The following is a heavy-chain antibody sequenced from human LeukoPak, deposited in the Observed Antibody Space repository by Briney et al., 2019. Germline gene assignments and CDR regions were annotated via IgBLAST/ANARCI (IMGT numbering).Heavy chain of an antibody. V-gene: IGHV4-39*07. CDR3: ARELSGYSDY. CDR2: IYYSGST. J-gene: IGHJ4*02. CDR1: GGSISSSSYY. Sequence: SETLSLTCTVSGGSISSSSYYWGWIRQPPGKGLEWIGSIYYSGSTYYNPSLKSRVTISVDTSKNQFSLKLSSVTAADTAVYYCARELSGYSDYWGQGTLVTVSS. D-gene: IGHD5-18*01.